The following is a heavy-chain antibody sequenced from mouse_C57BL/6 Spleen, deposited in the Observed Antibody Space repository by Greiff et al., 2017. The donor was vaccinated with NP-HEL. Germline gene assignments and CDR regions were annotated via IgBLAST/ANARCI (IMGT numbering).Heavy chain of an antibody. D-gene: IGHD1-1*01. J-gene: IGHJ4*01. Sequence: VQLQQSGAELVRPGTSVKVSCKASGYAFTNYLIEWVKQRPGQGLEWIGVINPGSGGTNYNEKFKGKATLTADKSSSTDYMQPSSLTSEDSAVYFCARSYGSSPLAMDYWGQGTSVTVSS. CDR3: ARSYGSSPLAMDY. CDR2: INPGSGGT. CDR1: GYAFTNYL. V-gene: IGHV1-54*01.